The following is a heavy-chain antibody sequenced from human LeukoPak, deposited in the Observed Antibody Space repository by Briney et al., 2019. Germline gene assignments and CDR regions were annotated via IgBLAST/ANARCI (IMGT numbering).Heavy chain of an antibody. V-gene: IGHV3-21*01. CDR3: ARDGGYGMDV. CDR2: ISSSSSYI. D-gene: IGHD3-16*01. J-gene: IGHJ6*02. Sequence: GGTLRLSCAASGFTFSSYSMNWVRQAPGKGLEWVSSISSSSSYIYYADSVKGRFTVSRDNAKNSLYLQMNSLRAEDTAVYYCARDGGYGMDVWGQGTTVTVSS. CDR1: GFTFSSYS.